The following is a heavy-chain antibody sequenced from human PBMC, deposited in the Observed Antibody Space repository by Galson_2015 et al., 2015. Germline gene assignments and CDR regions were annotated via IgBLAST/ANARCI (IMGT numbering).Heavy chain of an antibody. CDR2: ITGGGST. D-gene: IGHD4-11*01. CDR3: AKEVLEGVTRWWGPDY. Sequence: SLRLSCAASGLTFRNYAMSWVRQAPGKGLEWVSVITGGGSTYYADSVKGRFTISRGNSKNTLYLQMNSLRAEDTAVYYCAKEVLEGVTRWWGPDYWGQGTLVTVSS. CDR1: GLTFRNYA. J-gene: IGHJ4*02. V-gene: IGHV3-23*01.